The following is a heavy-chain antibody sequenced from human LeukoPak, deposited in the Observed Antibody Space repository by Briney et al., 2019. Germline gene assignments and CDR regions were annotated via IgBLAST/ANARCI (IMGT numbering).Heavy chain of an antibody. CDR2: ISSDGRST. V-gene: IGHV3-74*01. CDR1: GFTFSDNW. D-gene: IGHD6-19*01. J-gene: IGHJ3*02. CDR3: ARQWSEAFDI. Sequence: GGSLRLSCAASGFTFSDNWMHWVRQAPGKGLVWVSVISSDGRSTIYADSVKGRFTISRDNSKNTLNLQMNSLRVEDTAVYYCARQWSEAFDIWGQGTMVTVSS.